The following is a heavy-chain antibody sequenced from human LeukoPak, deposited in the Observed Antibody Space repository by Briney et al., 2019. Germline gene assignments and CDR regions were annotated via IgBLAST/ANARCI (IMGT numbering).Heavy chain of an antibody. CDR3: AREVVVVVAATNWFDP. D-gene: IGHD2-15*01. J-gene: IGHJ5*02. V-gene: IGHV1-18*01. Sequence: GASVKVSCKASGYTFTSYGISWVRQAPGQGLEWMGWISAYNGNTNYAQKLQGRVTMTTDTSTSTAYMELRSLRSDDTAVYYCAREVVVVVAATNWFDPWGQGTLVTVSS. CDR1: GYTFTSYG. CDR2: ISAYNGNT.